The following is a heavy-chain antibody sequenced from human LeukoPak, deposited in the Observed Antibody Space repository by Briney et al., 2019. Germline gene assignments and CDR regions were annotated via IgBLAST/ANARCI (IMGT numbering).Heavy chain of an antibody. CDR1: GFIFSSYG. CDR2: IRGSGDST. Sequence: PGGSLRLSCAATGFIFSSYGMRWVRQAPGKGLEWVSAIRGSGDSTYYADSVKGRFIISRDNSKNTLYLQMNSLRAEDTAVYYCAKVKTAAAYYYYYMDVWGKGTTVTISS. D-gene: IGHD6-13*01. J-gene: IGHJ6*03. CDR3: AKVKTAAAYYYYYMDV. V-gene: IGHV3-23*01.